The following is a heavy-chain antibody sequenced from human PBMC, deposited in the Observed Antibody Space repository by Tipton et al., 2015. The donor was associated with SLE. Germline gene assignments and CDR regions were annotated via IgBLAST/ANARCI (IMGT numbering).Heavy chain of an antibody. Sequence: SLRLSCAASGFTFSSYWMSWVRQAPGKGLEWVANIKQDGREKYYVDSVKGRFTISRDNAKNSLYLQMNSLGAEDTAVYYCARRVGATNNWFDPWGQGTLVTVSS. V-gene: IGHV3-7*01. CDR1: GFTFSSYW. CDR3: ARRVGATNNWFDP. J-gene: IGHJ5*02. CDR2: IKQDGREK. D-gene: IGHD1-26*01.